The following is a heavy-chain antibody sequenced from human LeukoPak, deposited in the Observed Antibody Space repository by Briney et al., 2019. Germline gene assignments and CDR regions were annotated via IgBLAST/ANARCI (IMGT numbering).Heavy chain of an antibody. CDR2: IYTSGST. CDR1: GGSISSYY. CDR3: AREGDYCSGGSCYSRYFDY. J-gene: IGHJ4*02. V-gene: IGHV4-4*07. D-gene: IGHD2-15*01. Sequence: SETLSLTCTVSGGSISSYYRSWIRQPAGKGLEWIGSIYTSGSTNYNPSLKSRVTMSVDTSKSQFSLKLSSVTAADTAVYYCAREGDYCSGGSCYSRYFDYWGQGTLVTVSS.